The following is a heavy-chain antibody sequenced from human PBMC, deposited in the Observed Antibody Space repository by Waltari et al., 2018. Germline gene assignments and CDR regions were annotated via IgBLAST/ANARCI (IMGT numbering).Heavy chain of an antibody. CDR1: GYSISSGYY. V-gene: IGHV4-38-2*01. Sequence: QVQLQESGPGLVKPSETLSLTCAVSGYSISSGYYWGWIRQPPGQGLEWIGSIYHSGSTYYNPSLKSRVTISVDTSKNQFSLKLSSVTAADTAVYYCARLHRFGVVVVAATDSGWFDPWGQGTLVTVSS. CDR3: ARLHRFGVVVVAATDSGWFDP. D-gene: IGHD2-15*01. J-gene: IGHJ5*02. CDR2: IYHSGST.